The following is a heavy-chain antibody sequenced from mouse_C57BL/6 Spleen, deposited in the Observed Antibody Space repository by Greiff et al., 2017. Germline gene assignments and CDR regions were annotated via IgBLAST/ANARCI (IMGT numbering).Heavy chain of an antibody. J-gene: IGHJ4*01. Sequence: LVESGAELAKPGASVKLSCKASGYTFTSYWMHWVKQRPGQGLEWIGYINPSSGYTKYNQKFKDKATSTADKSSSTAYMQLSSLTYEDSAVYYCASTPLYYDYDGDAMDYWGQGTSVTVSS. CDR2: INPSSGYT. D-gene: IGHD2-4*01. CDR1: GYTFTSYW. CDR3: ASTPLYYDYDGDAMDY. V-gene: IGHV1-7*01.